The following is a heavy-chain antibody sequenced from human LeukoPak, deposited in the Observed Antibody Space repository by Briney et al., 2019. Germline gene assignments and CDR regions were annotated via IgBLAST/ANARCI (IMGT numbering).Heavy chain of an antibody. CDR3: ARASGGYYWDFDY. CDR2: IYYSGNT. CDR1: GDSISTYNYF. V-gene: IGHV4-39*01. D-gene: IGHD3-22*01. J-gene: IGHJ4*02. Sequence: KPSETLSLICTVSGDSISTYNYFCGWIRQPPGKGLEWIGSIYYSGNTYYSPSLKSRVTISADTSKNQFSLKVTSVTAADTAVYYCARASGGYYWDFDYWGQGTLVTVSS.